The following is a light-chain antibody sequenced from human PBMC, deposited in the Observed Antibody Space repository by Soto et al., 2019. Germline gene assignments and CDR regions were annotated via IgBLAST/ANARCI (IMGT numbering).Light chain of an antibody. J-gene: IGKJ3*01. CDR1: QSVSSR. V-gene: IGKV3-11*01. Sequence: IVLTQSPATLSLSPGERATLSCRASQSVSSRLAWYQQKPGQAPRLLIYDAFNRATGIPARFSGSGSGTDFTLTISSLEPEDLALYYCQHYGTFGPGTKVDIK. CDR3: QHYGT. CDR2: DAF.